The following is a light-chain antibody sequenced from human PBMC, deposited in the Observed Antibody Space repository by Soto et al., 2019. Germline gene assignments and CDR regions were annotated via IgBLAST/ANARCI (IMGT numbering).Light chain of an antibody. CDR2: GAS. Sequence: DIVMTQSPDSLAVSLGERATINCKSSQSVLNLSKNKNYLAWYQQKPGHPPRLLIYGASIRESGVPDRFSGSGSGTDFTLTISSLQAEDVAPYYCQQFYSIPLTFGGGTKVEIK. V-gene: IGKV4-1*01. CDR3: QQFYSIPLT. CDR1: QSVLNLSKNKNY. J-gene: IGKJ4*01.